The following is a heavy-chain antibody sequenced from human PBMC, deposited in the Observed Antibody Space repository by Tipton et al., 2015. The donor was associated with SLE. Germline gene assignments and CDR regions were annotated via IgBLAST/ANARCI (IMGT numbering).Heavy chain of an antibody. J-gene: IGHJ4*02. Sequence: SLRLSCAASGFTFSSYSMNWVRQAPGKGLEWVSYISSSSSTIYYADSVKGRFTISRDNAKNSLYLQMNSLRAEDTAVYYCARDHVEGVLQFEGPYYFDYWGQGTLVTVSS. CDR3: ARDHVEGVLQFEGPYYFDY. CDR2: ISSSSSTI. V-gene: IGHV3-48*01. D-gene: IGHD4-11*01. CDR1: GFTFSSYS.